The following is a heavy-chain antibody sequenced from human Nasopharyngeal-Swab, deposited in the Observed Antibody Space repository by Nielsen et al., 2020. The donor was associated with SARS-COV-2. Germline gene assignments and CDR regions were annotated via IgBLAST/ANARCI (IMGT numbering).Heavy chain of an antibody. CDR1: GFTFSWHW. D-gene: IGHD4-17*01. V-gene: IGHV3-74*01. CDR2: MNSDGSST. CDR3: ARHDYGENY. Sequence: GGSLRLSCAASGFTFSWHWMHWVRQAPGKGLVWVSRMNSDGSSTTYADSVKGRFTISRDNAKNTLYLQMNSLRAEDTAVYYCARHDYGENYWGQGTLVTVSS. J-gene: IGHJ4*02.